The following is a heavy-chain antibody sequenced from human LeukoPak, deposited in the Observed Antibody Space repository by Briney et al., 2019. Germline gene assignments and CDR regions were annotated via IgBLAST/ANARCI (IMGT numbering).Heavy chain of an antibody. Sequence: ASVKVSCKASGYTFTSYGISWVRQAPGQGLEWMGWISAYNGNTNYAQKLQGRVTMTTDTSTSTAYMELRSLRSDDTAVYYCARKYYYGSGSYAFGYWGQGTLVTVSS. V-gene: IGHV1-18*01. CDR1: GYTFTSYG. J-gene: IGHJ4*02. D-gene: IGHD3-10*01. CDR3: ARKYYYGSGSYAFGY. CDR2: ISAYNGNT.